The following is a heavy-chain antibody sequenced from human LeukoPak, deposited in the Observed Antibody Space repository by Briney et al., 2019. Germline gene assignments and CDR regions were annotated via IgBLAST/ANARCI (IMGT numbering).Heavy chain of an antibody. CDR3: AKDKQGIITIFGVIIS. CDR2: ISWNSGNI. J-gene: IGHJ4*02. D-gene: IGHD3-3*01. CDR1: GFTFDDYA. V-gene: IGHV3-9*01. Sequence: PGGSLRLSCAASGFTFDDYAMHWVRQAPGEGLEWGAGISWNSGNIGYADSVKGRLTISRDNAKNSLYPKMNSLRAEDTALYYCAKDKQGIITIFGVIISWGQGTLVTVSS.